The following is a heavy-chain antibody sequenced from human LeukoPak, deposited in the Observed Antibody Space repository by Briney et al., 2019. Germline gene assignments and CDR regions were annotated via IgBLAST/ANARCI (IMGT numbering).Heavy chain of an antibody. D-gene: IGHD5-12*01. CDR3: ARSSHSGYDWDY. Sequence: PSETLSLTCTVSGGSISNYYWSWIRQPAGKGLEWIGRIYTSGSTNYNPSLQSRVTLSVDTSKNQFSLKLSSVTAADTAVYFCARSSHSGYDWDYWGQGTLATVSS. V-gene: IGHV4-4*07. CDR2: IYTSGST. CDR1: GGSISNYY. J-gene: IGHJ4*02.